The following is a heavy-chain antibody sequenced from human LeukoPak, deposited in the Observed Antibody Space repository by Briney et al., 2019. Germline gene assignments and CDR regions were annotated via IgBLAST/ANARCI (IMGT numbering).Heavy chain of an antibody. CDR2: IYSDGST. Sequence: PGGSLRLSCAASGLTVSSSYMSWVRQAPGKGLEWVSIIYSDGSTYYADSMKGRFTISRDNSKNTLYLQVNSLRAEDTAMYYCAMNILFAFDIWGQGTIVTVSS. V-gene: IGHV3-53*01. CDR3: AMNILFAFDI. J-gene: IGHJ3*02. D-gene: IGHD1/OR15-1a*01. CDR1: GLTVSSSY.